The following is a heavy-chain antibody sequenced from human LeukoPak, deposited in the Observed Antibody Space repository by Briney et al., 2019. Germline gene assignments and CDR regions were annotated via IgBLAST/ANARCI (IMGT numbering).Heavy chain of an antibody. D-gene: IGHD2-21*02. CDR3: ARARGGDSLFDY. J-gene: IGHJ4*02. Sequence: GGSLRLSCEGSGFTFSNYWMGWVRQAPGKGLQWVANIKTDGGEKYYVDSVKGRFTISRDNAKNSLYLQMNSLRAEDTAVYYCARARGGDSLFDYWGQGTLVTVSS. CDR1: GFTFSNYW. V-gene: IGHV3-7*01. CDR2: IKTDGGEK.